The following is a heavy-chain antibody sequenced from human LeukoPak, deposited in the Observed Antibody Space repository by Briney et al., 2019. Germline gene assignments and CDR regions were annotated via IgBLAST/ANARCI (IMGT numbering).Heavy chain of an antibody. CDR3: VKSRRVGANQRGLFDY. CDR1: GYSFSPYW. CDR2: VSGSGRNT. Sequence: GGSLRLSCVASGYSFSPYWMSWVRQTPGKGLEWVSSVSGSGRNTFYPDSVEGRFTISRDNSKNTVYPQMNSLRADDTAVYYCVKSRRVGANQRGLFDYWGQGTLVTVSP. J-gene: IGHJ4*02. D-gene: IGHD1-26*01. V-gene: IGHV3-23*01.